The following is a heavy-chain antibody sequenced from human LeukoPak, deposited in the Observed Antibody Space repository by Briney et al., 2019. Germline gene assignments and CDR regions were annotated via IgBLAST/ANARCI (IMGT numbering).Heavy chain of an antibody. CDR1: GFSFSNYW. V-gene: IGHV3-74*01. D-gene: IGHD3-16*01. J-gene: IGHJ4*02. Sequence: GGSLRLSCAASGFSFSNYWMHWVRQAPGQGLVWVSRINPDGTSTNYADSVKGRFSVSRDNARNSLYLQMNSLRAEDTAVYYCVRTAGREGGDWGQGTLVTVSS. CDR3: VRTAGREGGD. CDR2: INPDGTST.